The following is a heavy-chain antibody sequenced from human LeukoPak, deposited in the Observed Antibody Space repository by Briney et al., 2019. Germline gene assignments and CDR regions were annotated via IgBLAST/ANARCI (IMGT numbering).Heavy chain of an antibody. D-gene: IGHD6-13*01. Sequence: SETLSLTCTVSGGSINYGSHYWGWIRQPPGKGLEWIGSIYYSGDTYYSPTLKSRVIISVDTSKNQFSLKLSSVTAADTAVYYCARPIGGQPLTDLDVWGQGTSVTVSS. CDR2: IYYSGDT. CDR3: ARPIGGQPLTDLDV. V-gene: IGHV4-39*07. CDR1: GGSINYGSHY. J-gene: IGHJ6*02.